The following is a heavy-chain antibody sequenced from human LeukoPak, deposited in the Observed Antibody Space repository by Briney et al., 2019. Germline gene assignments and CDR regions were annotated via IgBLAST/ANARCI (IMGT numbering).Heavy chain of an antibody. CDR3: ARETHPLRFSESD. J-gene: IGHJ4*02. Sequence: SETLSLTCTVSGGSISSYYWSWIRQPAGKGLEWIGCIYTSGSTNYNPSLKSRVTMSVDTSKNQFSLKLSSVTAADTAVYYCARETHPLRFSESDWGQGTLVTVSS. V-gene: IGHV4-4*07. CDR1: GGSISSYY. D-gene: IGHD3-3*01. CDR2: IYTSGST.